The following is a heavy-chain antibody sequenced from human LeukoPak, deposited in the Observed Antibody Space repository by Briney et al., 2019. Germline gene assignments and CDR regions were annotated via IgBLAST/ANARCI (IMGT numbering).Heavy chain of an antibody. D-gene: IGHD1-14*01. Sequence: GGSLKLSCAASGFTFSGSAMHWVRQASGKGLEWVGRIRSKANSYATAYAASVKGRFTISRGDSKNTAYLQMNSLKTEDTAVYYCTRRGSYYGMDVWGQGTTVTVSS. CDR1: GFTFSGSA. CDR2: IRSKANSYAT. J-gene: IGHJ6*02. CDR3: TRRGSYYGMDV. V-gene: IGHV3-73*01.